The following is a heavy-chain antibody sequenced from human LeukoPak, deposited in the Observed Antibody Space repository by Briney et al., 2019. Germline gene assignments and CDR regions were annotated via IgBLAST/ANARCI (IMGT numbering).Heavy chain of an antibody. CDR3: ASGPPKTYDFWSGYYHRWIDY. V-gene: IGHV1-8*01. CDR1: GYTFTSYD. Sequence: GASVKVSCKASGYTFTSYDINWVRQAPGQGLEWMGWMNPNSGNTGYAQKFQGRGTMTRNTSISTAYMELSSLRSEDTAVYYCASGPPKTYDFWSGYYHRWIDYWGQGTLVTVSS. CDR2: MNPNSGNT. J-gene: IGHJ4*02. D-gene: IGHD3-3*01.